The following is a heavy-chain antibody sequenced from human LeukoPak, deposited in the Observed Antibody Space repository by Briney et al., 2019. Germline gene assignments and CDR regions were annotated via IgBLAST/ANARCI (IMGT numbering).Heavy chain of an antibody. J-gene: IGHJ4*02. CDR3: ARDVPHYYGSGSYCKD. V-gene: IGHV1-18*01. D-gene: IGHD3-10*01. CDR1: GYTFTSYG. Sequence: ASVKVSCKASGYTFTSYGISWVRQAPGQGLEWMGWISAYNGNTNYAQKLQGRVTMTTDTSTSTAYMELRSLRSDDTAVYYCARDVPHYYGSGSYCKDWGQGTLVTVSS. CDR2: ISAYNGNT.